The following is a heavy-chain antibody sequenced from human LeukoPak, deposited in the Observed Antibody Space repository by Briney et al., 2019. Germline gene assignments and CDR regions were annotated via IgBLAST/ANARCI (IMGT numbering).Heavy chain of an antibody. CDR3: ARHYCSGGSCSSNWFDP. D-gene: IGHD2-15*01. Sequence: ASVKVSCKASGYTFTGYYMHWMRQAPGQGLEWMGWISAYNGNTNYAQKLQGRVTMTTDTSTSTAYMELRSLRSDDTAVYYCARHYCSGGSCSSNWFDPWGQGTLVTVSS. J-gene: IGHJ5*02. V-gene: IGHV1-18*04. CDR1: GYTFTGYY. CDR2: ISAYNGNT.